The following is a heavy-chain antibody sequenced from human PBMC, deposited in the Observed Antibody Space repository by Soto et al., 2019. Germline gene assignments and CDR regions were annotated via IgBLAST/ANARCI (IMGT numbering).Heavy chain of an antibody. Sequence: EVQLLESGGGLVQPGGSLRLSCAASGFTFSTYAMSWVRQAPGKGLEWVSAISGSGGSTYYADSVNGRFTISRDNSINMLYLQMNSLRTEDTAVYYWAHPRGYGVFDAYDIWGQGAMVTVSS. CDR3: AHPRGYGVFDAYDI. CDR2: ISGSGGST. D-gene: IGHD4-17*01. J-gene: IGHJ3*02. V-gene: IGHV3-23*01. CDR1: GFTFSTYA.